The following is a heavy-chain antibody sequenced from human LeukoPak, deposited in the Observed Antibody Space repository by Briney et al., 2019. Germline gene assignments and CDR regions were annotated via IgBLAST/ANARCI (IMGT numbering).Heavy chain of an antibody. D-gene: IGHD2-21*02. CDR2: IYPGDSDT. CDR1: GYSFTSYW. CDR3: ARLSVVVTANDAFDI. Sequence: GESLKISCKGSGYSFTSYWIGWVRQMPGKGLEWMGIIYPGDSDTRYSPSFKGQVTISADKSISTAYLQWSSLKASDTAMYYCARLSVVVTANDAFDIWGQGTMVTVSS. V-gene: IGHV5-51*01. J-gene: IGHJ3*02.